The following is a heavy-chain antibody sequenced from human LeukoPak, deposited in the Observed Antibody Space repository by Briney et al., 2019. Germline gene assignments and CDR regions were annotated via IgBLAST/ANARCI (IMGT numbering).Heavy chain of an antibody. D-gene: IGHD5-18*01. Sequence: SETLSLTCAVSGGSIRSGGYSWSWIRQPPGKGLEWIGYVYHSGSTYSNPSLKSRVTISVDRSKNQFSLKLSSVTAADTAVYYCARGDTAMVFDYWGQGTLVTVSS. CDR1: GGSIRSGGYS. J-gene: IGHJ4*02. CDR3: ARGDTAMVFDY. CDR2: VYHSGST. V-gene: IGHV4-30-2*01.